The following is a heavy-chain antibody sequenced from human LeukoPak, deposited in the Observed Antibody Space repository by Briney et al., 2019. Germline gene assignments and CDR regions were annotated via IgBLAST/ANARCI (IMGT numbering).Heavy chain of an antibody. D-gene: IGHD6-19*01. J-gene: IGHJ4*02. V-gene: IGHV3-7*03. CDR3: VRNLAVAGTCFDS. CDR2: IKQDGSDR. Sequence: GSLRLSCAASGFTFSSYAMSWVRQAPGTGLEWVANIKQDGSDRNYVTSVRGRFTISRDNAESSLYLQMNSLRVEDTAVYYCVRNLAVAGTCFDSWGQGTLVTVSS. CDR1: GFTFSSYA.